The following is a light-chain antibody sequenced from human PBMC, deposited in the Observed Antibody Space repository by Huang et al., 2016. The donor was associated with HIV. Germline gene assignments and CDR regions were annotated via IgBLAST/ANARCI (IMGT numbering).Light chain of an antibody. CDR1: QNINSD. CDR2: ITS. CDR3: QQSHSTPWT. V-gene: IGKV1-39*01. Sequence: DIQMTQSPSSLSASVGDRVTINCRASQNINSDLNWYQQTPGKAPTLLIYITSNLASAAPSRFSGSGSGTDFTLTITTLQPEDLATYFCQQSHSTPWTFGLGTKVEI. J-gene: IGKJ1*01.